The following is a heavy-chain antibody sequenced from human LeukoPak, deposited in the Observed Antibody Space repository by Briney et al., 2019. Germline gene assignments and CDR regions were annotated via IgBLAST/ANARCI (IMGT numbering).Heavy chain of an antibody. CDR3: ARGGVYSPIDH. J-gene: IGHJ4*02. Sequence: SETLSLICTVSGGSISSYYWSWIRQPPGKGLEWIGYIYFSGSTNYNPSLKSRVTISVDMSKNQFYLKVSSVTAADTAMYYCARGGVYSPIDHWGQGTLVTVSS. V-gene: IGHV4-59*01. CDR2: IYFSGST. CDR1: GGSISSYY. D-gene: IGHD1-26*01.